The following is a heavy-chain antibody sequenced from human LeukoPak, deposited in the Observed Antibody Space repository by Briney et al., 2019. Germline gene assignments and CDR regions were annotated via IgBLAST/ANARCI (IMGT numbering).Heavy chain of an antibody. D-gene: IGHD3-10*01. V-gene: IGHV1-24*01. CDR1: GYTLTELS. Sequence: ASVKVSCKVSGYTLTELSMHWVRQAPGKGLEWMGGFDPEDGETIYAQKFQGRVTMTEDTSTDTAYMELSSLRSEDTAVYYCATAFGELLWGYYYYGMDAWGQGTTVTVSS. CDR3: ATAFGELLWGYYYYGMDA. CDR2: FDPEDGET. J-gene: IGHJ6*02.